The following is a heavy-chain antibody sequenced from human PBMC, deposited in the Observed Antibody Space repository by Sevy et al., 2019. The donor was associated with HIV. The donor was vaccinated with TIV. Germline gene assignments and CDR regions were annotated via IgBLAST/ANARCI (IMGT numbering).Heavy chain of an antibody. CDR2: IWSDGAYQ. Sequence: GGSLRLSCTTSGFTFSAYAMHWVRQAPGKGLEWVAIIWSDGAYQYHGDSVKGRFTTSRDNSKNTLYLQMNSLRVEDTAVYYCARGGYYYDNAAYYAFDSWGQGTLVTVSS. D-gene: IGHD3-22*01. V-gene: IGHV3-33*01. J-gene: IGHJ4*02. CDR3: ARGGYYYDNAAYYAFDS. CDR1: GFTFSAYA.